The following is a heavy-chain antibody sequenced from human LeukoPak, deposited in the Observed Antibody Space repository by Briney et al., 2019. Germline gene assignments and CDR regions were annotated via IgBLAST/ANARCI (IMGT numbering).Heavy chain of an antibody. V-gene: IGHV3-11*01. CDR1: GFTFSDYY. J-gene: IGHJ6*03. CDR2: ISFSGSTI. CDR3: ARGSRYYMDV. Sequence: GGSLRLSCAASGFTFSDYYMSWIRQAPGKGLEWISYISFSGSTIYYADSVKGRFAISRDNAKNSLYLQMNSLRPDDMALYYCARGSRYYMDVWGKGTTVTVSS. D-gene: IGHD6-13*01.